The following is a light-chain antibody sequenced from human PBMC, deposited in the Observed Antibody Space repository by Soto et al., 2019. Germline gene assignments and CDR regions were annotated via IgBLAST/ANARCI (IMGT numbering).Light chain of an antibody. Sequence: DIPMTQSPSTLSASVGDRVTITCRASQSISSWLAWYQQKPGKAPNLLIYHASSLESGVPSRFSGSGSGTEFTLTISSLQPDDFATYYCQQYDSYPGTFGQGTKVEIK. CDR3: QQYDSYPGT. J-gene: IGKJ1*01. CDR2: HAS. CDR1: QSISSW. V-gene: IGKV1-5*01.